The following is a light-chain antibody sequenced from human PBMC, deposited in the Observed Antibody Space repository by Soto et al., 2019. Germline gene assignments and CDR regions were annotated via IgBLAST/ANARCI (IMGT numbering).Light chain of an antibody. CDR3: QVWASTAEFFV. V-gene: IGLV4-69*01. CDR2: LNNDGSH. CDR1: SGHSSYA. Sequence: QSVLTQSPSASASLGASVKLTCTLSSGHSSYAIAWHQKQPGKGPRYLMDLNNDGSHSKGDRIPDRFSGSSSGAERYLIISSLQSEDEADYYCQVWASTAEFFVFGSGTKLTVL. J-gene: IGLJ1*01.